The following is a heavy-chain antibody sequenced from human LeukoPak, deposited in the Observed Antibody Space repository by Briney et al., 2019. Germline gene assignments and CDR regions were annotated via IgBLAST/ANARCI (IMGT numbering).Heavy chain of an antibody. CDR1: GFSFSSYN. V-gene: IGHV3-21*01. J-gene: IGHJ6*03. CDR2: ISSGSTYI. Sequence: GALRLSCAASGFSFSSYNMNWVRQAPGRGLELVSSISSGSTYIYYADSVKGRFTISRDNAKNSLFLQMNSLRAEDTAVYYCARVQSGQGYYYYYMDVWGKGTTVTVSS. CDR3: ARVQSGQGYYYYYMDV.